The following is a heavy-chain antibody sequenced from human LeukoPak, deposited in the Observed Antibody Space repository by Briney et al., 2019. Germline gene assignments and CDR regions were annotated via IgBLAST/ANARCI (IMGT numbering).Heavy chain of an antibody. Sequence: GASVKVSCKASGYTFTSYDINWVRQATGQGLEWMGWMNPNSGNTGYAQKFQGRVTMTRNTSISAAYMELSSLRSEDTAVYYCARGRLSDDLEWLLPVPFDPWGQGTLVTVSS. CDR1: GYTFTSYD. CDR3: ARGRLSDDLEWLLPVPFDP. CDR2: MNPNSGNT. D-gene: IGHD3-3*01. J-gene: IGHJ5*02. V-gene: IGHV1-8*01.